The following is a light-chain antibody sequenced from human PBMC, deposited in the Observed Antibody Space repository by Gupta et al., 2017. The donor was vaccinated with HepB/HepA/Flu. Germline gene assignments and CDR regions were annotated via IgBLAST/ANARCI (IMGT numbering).Light chain of an antibody. CDR2: EAS. CDR1: QSISSY. Sequence: EIVLTQSPATLSLSPGERATLSCRASQSISSYLAWYQQRPGQAPRLLIYEASNRATGIPARFSGSGSGTDFTLTISSLEPEDFAVYYCQQRSNGPLTFGGGTKVEIK. V-gene: IGKV3-11*01. CDR3: QQRSNGPLT. J-gene: IGKJ4*01.